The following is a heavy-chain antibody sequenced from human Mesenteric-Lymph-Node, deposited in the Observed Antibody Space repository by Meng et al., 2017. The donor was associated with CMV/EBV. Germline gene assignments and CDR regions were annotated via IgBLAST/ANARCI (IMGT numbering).Heavy chain of an antibody. J-gene: IGHJ4*02. CDR1: GFTFSSYS. D-gene: IGHD3-3*01. CDR3: AWVGDYDFCSGYQIGDY. Sequence: GESLKISCAASGFTFSSYSMNWVRQAPGKGLEWVSSISSSSSYIYYADSVKGRFTISRDNAKNSLYLQMNSLRAEDTAVYYCAWVGDYDFCSGYQIGDYWGQGTLVTVSS. V-gene: IGHV3-21*01. CDR2: ISSSSSYI.